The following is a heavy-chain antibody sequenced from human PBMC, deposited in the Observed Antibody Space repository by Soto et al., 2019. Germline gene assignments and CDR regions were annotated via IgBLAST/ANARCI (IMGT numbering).Heavy chain of an antibody. J-gene: IGHJ4*02. Sequence: QVQLVESGGGVVQPGRSLRLSCAASGFTFSNFGMHWVRQAPGKGLEWVALTWYDGSNEYYADSVKGRFTISRDDSKNTLYLQMNILRAEDTAVYYCARHMGNSLTTGDYWGQGTLVTVSS. V-gene: IGHV3-33*01. D-gene: IGHD1-1*01. CDR1: GFTFSNFG. CDR2: TWYDGSNE. CDR3: ARHMGNSLTTGDY.